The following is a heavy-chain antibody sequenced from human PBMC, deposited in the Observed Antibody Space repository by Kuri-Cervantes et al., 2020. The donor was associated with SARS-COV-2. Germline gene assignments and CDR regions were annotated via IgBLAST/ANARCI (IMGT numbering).Heavy chain of an antibody. CDR1: GFTFDDYA. J-gene: IGHJ4*02. CDR2: ISYDGSNK. Sequence: GESLKISCAASGFTFDDYAMHWVRQAPGKGLEWVAVISYDGSNKYYADSVKGRFTISRDNSKNTLYLQMNSLRAEDTAVYYCAKDLCGGDCPPLDYWGQGTLVTVSS. D-gene: IGHD2-21*01. CDR3: AKDLCGGDCPPLDY. V-gene: IGHV3-30*18.